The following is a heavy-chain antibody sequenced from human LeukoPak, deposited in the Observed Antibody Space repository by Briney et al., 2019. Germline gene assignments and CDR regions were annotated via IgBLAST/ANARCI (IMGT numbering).Heavy chain of an antibody. CDR1: GFIVTNAW. V-gene: IGHV3-15*07. Sequence: GGSLRLSCAASGFIVTNAWMNWVRQAPGKGLEWVGRIQSKTDGGKTDYAAPVKGRFTISRDDSKNTLYLQMNSLETEDTAIYYCTTGIRGDWGQGTLVTVSS. J-gene: IGHJ4*02. CDR3: TTGIRGD. D-gene: IGHD3-3*02. CDR2: IQSKTDGGKT.